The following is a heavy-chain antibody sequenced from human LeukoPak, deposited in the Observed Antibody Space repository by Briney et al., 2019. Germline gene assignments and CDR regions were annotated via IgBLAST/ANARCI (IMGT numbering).Heavy chain of an antibody. Sequence: GGSLRLSCAASGFTFSTYSMNWVRQAPGKGLEWVSSISGSSIYIYYADSVKGRFTISRDNAKNSLYLQMNSLRAEDTAVYYCARVPPYYDSSGYYYDYWGQGTLVTVSS. CDR3: ARVPPYYDSSGYYYDY. D-gene: IGHD3-22*01. CDR1: GFTFSTYS. V-gene: IGHV3-21*01. CDR2: ISGSSIYI. J-gene: IGHJ4*02.